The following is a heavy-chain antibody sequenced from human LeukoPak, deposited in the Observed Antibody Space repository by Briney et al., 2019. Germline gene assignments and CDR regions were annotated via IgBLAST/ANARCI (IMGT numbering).Heavy chain of an antibody. D-gene: IGHD4-17*01. CDR3: ARWGDDYGDSGLDY. J-gene: IGHJ4*02. Sequence: PGGSLRLSCAASRFTFSNYGVNWVRQAPGKGLEWVSYINSRSSTIYYADSVRGRFTISRDNAKNSLYLQMNSLKAEDTAVYYCARWGDDYGDSGLDYWGQGTLVTVSS. V-gene: IGHV3-48*01. CDR1: RFTFSNYG. CDR2: INSRSSTI.